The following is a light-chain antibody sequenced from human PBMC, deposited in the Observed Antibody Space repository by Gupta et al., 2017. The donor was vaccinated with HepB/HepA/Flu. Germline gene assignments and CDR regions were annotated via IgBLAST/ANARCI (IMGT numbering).Light chain of an antibody. Sequence: EIVLTQSPATLSLSPGERATLSCRASQSVNSYVAWYQQKPGQAPRLLIYDASNRATGIPARFSGSGSGTDFTLTISSLEPEDFAVYYCQQRSNWPPLFTVGQGTKLDIK. V-gene: IGKV3-11*01. CDR2: DAS. CDR3: QQRSNWPPLFT. CDR1: QSVNSY. J-gene: IGKJ2*01.